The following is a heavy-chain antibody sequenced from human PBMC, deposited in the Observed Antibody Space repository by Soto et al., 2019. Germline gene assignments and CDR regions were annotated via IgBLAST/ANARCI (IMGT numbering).Heavy chain of an antibody. D-gene: IGHD3-22*01. J-gene: IGHJ5*02. CDR3: ARDRGPSSGYYPYWFDP. V-gene: IGHV1-69*12. CDR2: IIPIFGTA. Sequence: QVQLVQSGAEVKKPGSSVKVSCTASGGTFSSYAINWVRQAPGQGLEWMGGIIPIFGTANYAQKFQGRVTITADESTSTAYMELSSMRSEDTAVYYCARDRGPSSGYYPYWFDPWGQGTLVTVSS. CDR1: GGTFSSYA.